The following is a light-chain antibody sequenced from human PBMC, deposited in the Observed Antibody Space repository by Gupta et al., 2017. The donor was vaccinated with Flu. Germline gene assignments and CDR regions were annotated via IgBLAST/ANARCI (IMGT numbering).Light chain of an antibody. CDR2: GAS. J-gene: IGKJ1*01. V-gene: IGKV3-20*01. CDR1: QSVSSSY. Sequence: EIVLTQSPGTLSLSPGERATLSCRASQSVSSSYLAWYQQKPGQAPRLLIYGASSRATGIPDTFSGSGSGTDFTLTIIRLEPEDFAVYYCQQDGSSDLTFGQGTKVEIK. CDR3: QQDGSSDLT.